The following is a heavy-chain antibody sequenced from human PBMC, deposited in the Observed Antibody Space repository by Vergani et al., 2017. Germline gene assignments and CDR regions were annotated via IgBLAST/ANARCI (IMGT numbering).Heavy chain of an antibody. CDR3: ARGEGGY. D-gene: IGHD1-26*01. Sequence: QVQLQQWGAGLLKPSETLSLTCAVYGGSFSGYYWSWIRQPPGKGLEWIGYIYYSGSTNYNPSLKSRVTISVDTSKNQFSLKLSSVTAADTAVYYCARGEGGYWGQGTLVTVSS. J-gene: IGHJ4*02. CDR2: IYYSGST. V-gene: IGHV4-34*11. CDR1: GGSFSGYY.